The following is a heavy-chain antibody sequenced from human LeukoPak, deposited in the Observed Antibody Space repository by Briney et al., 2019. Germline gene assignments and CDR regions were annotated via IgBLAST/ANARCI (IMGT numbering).Heavy chain of an antibody. Sequence: GGSLRLSCAASGFTFSNYDMHWVRQVTGKGLEWVSAIGTAGDTYYPGSVKGRFTISRENAKNSLYLQMNSLRAGDTAVYYCARGGDGYNYWYFDYWGQGTLVTVSS. D-gene: IGHD5-24*01. V-gene: IGHV3-13*01. CDR3: ARGGDGYNYWYFDY. J-gene: IGHJ4*02. CDR2: IGTAGDT. CDR1: GFTFSNYD.